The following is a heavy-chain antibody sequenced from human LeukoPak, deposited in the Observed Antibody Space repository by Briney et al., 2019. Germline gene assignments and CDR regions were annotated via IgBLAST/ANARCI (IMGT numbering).Heavy chain of an antibody. CDR2: IYPGDSDT. V-gene: IGHV5-51*01. CDR3: ARHASYCSGGSCPDGIDY. CDR1: GYRFTSYW. J-gene: IGHJ4*02. D-gene: IGHD2-15*01. Sequence: GESLKISCKGSGYRFTSYWIGWVRQMPGKGLEWMGIIYPGDSDTRYSPSFQGQVTISADKSISTAYLQWSSLKASDTAMYYCARHASYCSGGSCPDGIDYGGQGTLVTVSS.